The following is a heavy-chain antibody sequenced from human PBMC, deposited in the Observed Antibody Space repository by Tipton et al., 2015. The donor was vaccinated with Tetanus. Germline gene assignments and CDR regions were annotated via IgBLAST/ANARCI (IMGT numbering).Heavy chain of an antibody. V-gene: IGHV4-34*01. CDR1: GGSFSGYY. CDR2: INHSGST. J-gene: IGHJ4*02. CDR3: ARGHGDATYFDY. Sequence: SLTCAVYGGSFSGYYWSWIRQPPGKGLEWIGEINHSGSTNYNPSLKSRVTISVDTSKNQFSLKLSSVTAADTAVYYCARGHGDATYFDYWGQGTLVTVSS. D-gene: IGHD7-27*01.